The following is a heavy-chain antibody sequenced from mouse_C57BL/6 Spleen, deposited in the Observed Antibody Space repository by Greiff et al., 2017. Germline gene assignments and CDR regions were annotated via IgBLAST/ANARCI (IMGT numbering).Heavy chain of an antibody. CDR1: GYTFTDYY. J-gene: IGHJ2*01. CDR2: IFPGSGST. V-gene: IGHV1-75*01. Sequence: VQLQQSGPELVKPGASVKISCKASGYTFTDYYINWVKQRPGQGLEWIGWIFPGSGSTYYNEKFKGKATLTVDKSSSTAYMLLSSLTSEDSADYFGAKPTMITTGYCDYWGQGTTLTVSS. D-gene: IGHD2-4*01. CDR3: AKPTMITTGYCDY.